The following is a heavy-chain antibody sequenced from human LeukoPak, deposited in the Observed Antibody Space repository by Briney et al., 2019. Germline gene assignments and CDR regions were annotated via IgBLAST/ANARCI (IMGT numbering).Heavy chain of an antibody. V-gene: IGHV3-30*03. J-gene: IGHJ6*02. CDR2: ISYDGSNK. Sequence: GRSLRLSCAASGFTFSSYGMHWVRQAPGKGLEWVAVISYDGSNKYYADSVKGRFTISRDNSKNTLYLQMNSLRAEDTAVYYCARDITFFGAAHYYYYGMDVWGQGTTVTVSS. CDR1: GFTFSSYG. CDR3: ARDITFFGAAHYYYYGMDV. D-gene: IGHD3-3*01.